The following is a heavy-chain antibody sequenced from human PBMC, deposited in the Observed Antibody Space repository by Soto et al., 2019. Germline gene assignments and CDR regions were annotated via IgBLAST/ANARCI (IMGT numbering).Heavy chain of an antibody. CDR3: AGGSGWISDS. CDR1: GFTFSPFW. CDR2: IKDDGGDE. V-gene: IGHV3-7*05. D-gene: IGHD6-19*01. Sequence: EVQLVESGGGLVQPGGSLRLSCVDSGFTFSPFWMSWVRQAPGKGLEWVAIIKDDGGDELYLEAVRGRFRISRDNAKKSLFLAMDSLGVEDTAVYYCAGGSGWISDSWGQGTLVTVSS. J-gene: IGHJ4*02.